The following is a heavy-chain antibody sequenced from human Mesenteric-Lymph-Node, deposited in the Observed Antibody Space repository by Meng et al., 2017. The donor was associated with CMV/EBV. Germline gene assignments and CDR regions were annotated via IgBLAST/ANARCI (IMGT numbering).Heavy chain of an antibody. CDR2: ISYDGSNN. V-gene: IGHV3-30-3*01. J-gene: IGHJ4*02. Sequence: GESLKISCAASGFTFSSYAMHWVRQAPGKGLEWVAVISYDGSNNYYADSVKGRFTISRDNAKNTLYLQMDSLRAEDTAVYYCARRGGSSGSYAVDYWGQGILVTVSS. CDR3: ARRGGSSGSYAVDY. CDR1: GFTFSSYA. D-gene: IGHD6-19*01.